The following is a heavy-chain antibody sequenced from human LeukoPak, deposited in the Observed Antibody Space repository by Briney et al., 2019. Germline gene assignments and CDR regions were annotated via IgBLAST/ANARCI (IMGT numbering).Heavy chain of an antibody. CDR2: IKEDGRET. CDR1: GFTFSSYG. Sequence: GRSLRLSCAASGFTFSSYGMHWVRQAPGKGLEWVANIKEDGRETYYVDSVRGRFTISRDNAKNSLYLRVNSLRAEDTAVYYCARVTRNSGRHPSLFDNWGQGTLVIVSS. V-gene: IGHV3-7*01. D-gene: IGHD1-26*01. CDR3: ARVTRNSGRHPSLFDN. J-gene: IGHJ5*02.